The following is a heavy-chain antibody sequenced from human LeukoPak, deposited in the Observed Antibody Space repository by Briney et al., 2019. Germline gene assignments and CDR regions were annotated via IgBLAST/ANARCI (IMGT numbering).Heavy chain of an antibody. CDR1: GGSISSYY. D-gene: IGHD2-15*01. CDR2: IYYSGST. CDR3: AGEGRGSTPGY. Sequence: SETLSLTCTVSGGSISSYYWSWIRQPPGKGLEWIGYIYYSGSTDYNPSLRSRVTMSVDTSKNQFSLKLSSVTAADTAVYYCAGEGRGSTPGYWGQGTLVTVSS. J-gene: IGHJ4*02. V-gene: IGHV4-59*12.